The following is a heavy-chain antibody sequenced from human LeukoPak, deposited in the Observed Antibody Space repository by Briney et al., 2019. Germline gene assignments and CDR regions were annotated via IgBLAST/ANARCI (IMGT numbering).Heavy chain of an antibody. CDR1: GFTLGSYG. CDR3: ARDVLGGYSYGYGSNWFDP. CDR2: IWYDGSNK. J-gene: IGHJ5*02. V-gene: IGHV3-33*01. D-gene: IGHD5-18*01. Sequence: GGSLRLSCEASGFTLGSYGMHWVRQAPGKGLEWVAVIWYDGSNKYYADSVKGRFTISRDTSRNTLYLQMNSLRAEDTAVYYCARDVLGGYSYGYGSNWFDPWGQGTLVTVSS.